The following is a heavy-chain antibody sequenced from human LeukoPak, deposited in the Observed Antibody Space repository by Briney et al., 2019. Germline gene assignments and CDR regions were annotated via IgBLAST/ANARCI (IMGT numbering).Heavy chain of an antibody. D-gene: IGHD3-22*01. V-gene: IGHV4-31*03. CDR1: GGSISSGGYY. CDR3: ARGPYNYDSSSKYFDY. CDR2: ISCSGST. J-gene: IGHJ4*02. Sequence: SETLSLTCTVSGGSISSGGYYWSWIRQHPGKGLEWIGYISCSGSTYYTPSLKSRVTISGDTSRNQFSLKMSSVTAADTAVYYCARGPYNYDSSSKYFDYWGQGALVTVSS.